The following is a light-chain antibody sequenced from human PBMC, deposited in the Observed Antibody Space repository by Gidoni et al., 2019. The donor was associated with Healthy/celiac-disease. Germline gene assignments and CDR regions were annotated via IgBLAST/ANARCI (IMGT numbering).Light chain of an antibody. Sequence: DIQMTQSPSSLSASVGDRVTITCGASQGISNYLAWYQQKPGKVPKLLIYAASTLQSGVPSRFSGSGSGTDFTLTISSLQPEDVATDYCQKYNSAPRTFGQGTKVEIK. V-gene: IGKV1-27*01. CDR2: AAS. CDR1: QGISNY. J-gene: IGKJ1*01. CDR3: QKYNSAPRT.